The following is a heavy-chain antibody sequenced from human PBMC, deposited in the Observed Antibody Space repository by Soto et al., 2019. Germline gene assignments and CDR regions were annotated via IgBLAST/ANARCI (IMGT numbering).Heavy chain of an antibody. CDR1: GYSFSNYW. J-gene: IGHJ4*02. CDR2: IYPGDSDT. D-gene: IGHD6-13*01. CDR3: ASQHLSSSWSFDY. V-gene: IGHV5-51*01. Sequence: GESLKISCKGSGYSFSNYWIGWVRQMPGKGLEWMGMIYPGDSDTRYSPSLRGQVTISADKSISTAYLQWNSLKASDTAMYYCASQHLSSSWSFDYWGQGPLVTVPQ.